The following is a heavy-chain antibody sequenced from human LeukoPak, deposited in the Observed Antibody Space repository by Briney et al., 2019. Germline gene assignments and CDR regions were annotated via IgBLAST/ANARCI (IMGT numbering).Heavy chain of an antibody. V-gene: IGHV3-21*01. CDR1: GFTFNSYS. D-gene: IGHD3-16*01. CDR2: ISGSNSYI. J-gene: IGHJ4*02. CDR3: ARDPPSRGTRYFDY. Sequence: GGSLRLSCAASGFTFNSYSMNWVRQAPGKGLEWVSSISGSNSYIYYADSMKGRFTISRDNAKNSLYLQMNSLRAEDTAVYYCARDPPSRGTRYFDYWGQGTLVTVSS.